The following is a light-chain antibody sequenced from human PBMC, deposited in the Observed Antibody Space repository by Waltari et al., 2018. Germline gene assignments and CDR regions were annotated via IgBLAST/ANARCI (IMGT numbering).Light chain of an antibody. J-gene: IGKJ1*01. CDR2: MGS. CDR3: MQGANWPPT. CDR1: PRLVYDNGNTY. Sequence: DVVMTQSPLSLSVALGQPASISCTSSPRLVYDNGNTYLNWFTQRPGQSPRPLMYMGSTRDSGVAGRFSGRGSGSDFTLTINGVEAEDVGLYFCMQGANWPPTFGQGTRVEIK. V-gene: IGKV2-30*01.